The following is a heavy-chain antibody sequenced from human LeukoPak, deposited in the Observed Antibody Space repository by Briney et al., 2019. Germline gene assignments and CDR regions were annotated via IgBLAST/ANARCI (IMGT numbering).Heavy chain of an antibody. CDR1: GFTFSSYA. D-gene: IGHD4-17*01. CDR2: ISYDGGNK. V-gene: IGHV3-30*01. CDR3: ARDYGLGISRAFDI. J-gene: IGHJ3*02. Sequence: WGSLRPSCAASGFTFSSYAMHWVRQAPGKPTDRLTVISYDGGNKYYADSVKGRFTISRDNSKNTLYLQMNSLRAEDTAVYYCARDYGLGISRAFDIWGQGTMVTVSS.